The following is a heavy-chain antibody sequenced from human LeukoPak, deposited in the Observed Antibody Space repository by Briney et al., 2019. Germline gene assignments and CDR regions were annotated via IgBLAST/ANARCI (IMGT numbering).Heavy chain of an antibody. Sequence: SQTLSLTCTIPGGSISSGSYYWSWIRQPAGKVLEWIGRIYTSGSTNYNPSLKSRVTISVDTSKNQFSLKLSSVTAADTAVYYCARVEYSSSWYAGNWFDPWGQGTLVTVSS. D-gene: IGHD6-13*01. CDR1: GGSISSGSYY. V-gene: IGHV4-61*02. CDR3: ARVEYSSSWYAGNWFDP. J-gene: IGHJ5*02. CDR2: IYTSGST.